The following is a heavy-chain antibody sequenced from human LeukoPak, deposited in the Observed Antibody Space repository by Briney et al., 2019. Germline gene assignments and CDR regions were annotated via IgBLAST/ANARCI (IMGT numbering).Heavy chain of an antibody. CDR2: IRYDGSNK. V-gene: IGHV3-30*02. J-gene: IGHJ4*02. CDR3: AAPGVPAATYYFDY. Sequence: IRYDGSNKYYADSVKGRFTISRDNSKNTEYLQMNSLRAEDTAVYYCAAPGVPAATYYFDYWGQGTLVTVSS. D-gene: IGHD2-2*01.